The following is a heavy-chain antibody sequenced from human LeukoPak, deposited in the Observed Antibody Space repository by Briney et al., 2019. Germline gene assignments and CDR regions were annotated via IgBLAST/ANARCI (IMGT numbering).Heavy chain of an antibody. CDR1: GFTFSSYV. Sequence: GGSLRLSCAASGFTFSSYVMTWVRQAPGKGLEWVSVVSGGSTFYADSVKGRFTISRDYSKDTLYLQMNSLRAEDTAVYYCAKRAVAEYYFDYWGQGTLVTVSS. V-gene: IGHV3-23*01. D-gene: IGHD6-19*01. J-gene: IGHJ4*02. CDR2: VSGGST. CDR3: AKRAVAEYYFDY.